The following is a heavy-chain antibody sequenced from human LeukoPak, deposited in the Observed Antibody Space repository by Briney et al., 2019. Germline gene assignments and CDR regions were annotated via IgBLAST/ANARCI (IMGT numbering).Heavy chain of an antibody. CDR1: GGTFSSYA. Sequence: GASVKVSYKASGGTFSSYAISWVRQAPGQGLEWMGGIIPIFGTANYAQKFQGRVTITTDESTSTAYMELSSLRSEDTAVYYCARGRGYCSGGSRYSYFMSYMDVWGKGTTVTVSS. J-gene: IGHJ6*03. CDR3: ARGRGYCSGGSRYSYFMSYMDV. D-gene: IGHD2-15*01. V-gene: IGHV1-69*05. CDR2: IIPIFGTA.